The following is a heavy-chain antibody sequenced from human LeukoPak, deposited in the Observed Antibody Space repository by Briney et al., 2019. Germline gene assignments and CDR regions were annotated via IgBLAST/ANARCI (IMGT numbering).Heavy chain of an antibody. CDR3: ARGGILAGTFRIDY. J-gene: IGHJ4*02. CDR1: GYTFTSYE. CDR2: MNPNSGNT. Sequence: ASVKVSCKASGYTFTSYEINWVRQATGQGLEWMGWMNPNSGNTGYAQKFQGRVTITRNTSISTAYMELSSLRSEDTAVYYCARGGILAGTFRIDYWGQGTLVTVSS. D-gene: IGHD6-19*01. V-gene: IGHV1-8*03.